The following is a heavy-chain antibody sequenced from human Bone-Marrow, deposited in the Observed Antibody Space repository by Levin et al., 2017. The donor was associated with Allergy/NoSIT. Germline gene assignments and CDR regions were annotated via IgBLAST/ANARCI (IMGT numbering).Heavy chain of an antibody. CDR1: GYTFTGYY. V-gene: IGHV1-2*02. Sequence: ASVKVSCKASGYTFTGYYMHWVRQAPGQGLEWMGGINPHSGGTDYAQKFQGRVTLTRDTSISTAYMELSRLTSDDTAVYYCAREPSAFEDFDIWGQGTMVTASS. CDR3: AREPSAFEDFDI. D-gene: IGHD3-9*01. J-gene: IGHJ3*02. CDR2: INPHSGGT.